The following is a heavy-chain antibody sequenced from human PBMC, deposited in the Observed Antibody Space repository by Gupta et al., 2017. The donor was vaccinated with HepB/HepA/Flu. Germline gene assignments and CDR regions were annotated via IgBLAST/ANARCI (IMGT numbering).Heavy chain of an antibody. V-gene: IGHV4-39*01. D-gene: IGHD6-19*01. Sequence: QLQLQESAPGLVKPSETLSPTCTVSGGSISSSSYYWGWIRQPPGKGLEWIGSIYYSGSTYYNPSRKSRVTISVDTSKNQFSLKLSSVTAADTAVYYCARSSSGWALYYLDYWGQGTLVTVSS. CDR3: ARSSSGWALYYLDY. CDR2: IYYSGST. J-gene: IGHJ4*02. CDR1: GGSISSSSYY.